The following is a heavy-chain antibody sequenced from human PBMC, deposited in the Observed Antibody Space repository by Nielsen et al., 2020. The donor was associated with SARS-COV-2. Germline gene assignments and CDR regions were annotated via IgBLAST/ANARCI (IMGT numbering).Heavy chain of an antibody. CDR1: GGSISSYY. CDR2: IYYSGST. V-gene: IGHV4-59*01. D-gene: IGHD3-22*01. CDR3: AGRDYYDSSSYYDAFDI. Sequence: SETLSLTCTVSGGSISSYYWSWIRQHPGKGLEWIGYIYYSGSTNYNPSLKSRVTISVDTSKNQFSLKLSSVTAADTAVYYCAGRDYYDSSSYYDAFDIWGQGTMVTVSS. J-gene: IGHJ3*02.